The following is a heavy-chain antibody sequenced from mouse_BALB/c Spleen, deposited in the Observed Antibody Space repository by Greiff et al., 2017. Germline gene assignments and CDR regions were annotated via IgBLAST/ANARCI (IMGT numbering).Heavy chain of an antibody. Sequence: EVKLVESGGGLVQPGGSLRLSCATSGFTFSDFYMEWVRQPPGKRLEWIAASRNKANDYTTEYSASVKGRFIVSRDTSQSILYLQMNALRAEDTAIYYCARDGGGGYYSWFAYWGQGTLVTVSA. CDR3: ARDGGGGYYSWFAY. V-gene: IGHV7-1*02. J-gene: IGHJ3*01. D-gene: IGHD2-3*01. CDR2: SRNKANDYTT. CDR1: GFTFSDFY.